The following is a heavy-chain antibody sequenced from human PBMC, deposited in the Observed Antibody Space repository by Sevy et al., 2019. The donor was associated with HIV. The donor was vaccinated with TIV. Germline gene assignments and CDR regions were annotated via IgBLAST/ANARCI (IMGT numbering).Heavy chain of an antibody. CDR3: ARGVQTYDAFDI. D-gene: IGHD6-6*01. Sequence: GGSLRLSCAASGFSFSSYSMNWVSQAPGKGLEWVSFISGISNYIYYADSVKGRFSISRDNAKKSLYLQMNSLRAEDTAIYYCARGVQTYDAFDIWGQWTMVTVSS. CDR2: ISGISNYI. J-gene: IGHJ3*02. V-gene: IGHV3-21*01. CDR1: GFSFSSYS.